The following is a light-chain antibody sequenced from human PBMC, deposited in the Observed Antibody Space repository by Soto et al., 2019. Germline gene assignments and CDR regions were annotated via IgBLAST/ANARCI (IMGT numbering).Light chain of an antibody. J-gene: IGKJ1*01. CDR3: QQYGSAPRT. CDR1: QSVSSSY. CDR2: VAS. Sequence: EIVLTQSPGTLSLSPGERATLSCRASQSVSSSYLARYQQRFGQAPRLLIYVASSRATGIPDRFSGSGSGTDFTLTISRLEPEDFAVYYCQQYGSAPRTFGQGTKVAIK. V-gene: IGKV3-20*01.